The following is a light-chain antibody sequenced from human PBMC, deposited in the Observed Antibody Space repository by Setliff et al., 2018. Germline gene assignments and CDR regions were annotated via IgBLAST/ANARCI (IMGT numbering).Light chain of an antibody. V-gene: IGLV2-14*01. CDR2: EVS. J-gene: IGLJ1*01. CDR1: SSDVGGYNY. CDR3: SSYTSSSTNV. Sequence: LAQPASVSGSPGQSITISCTGTSSDVGGYNYVSWYQQHPGKAPKLMIYEVSNRPSGVSNRFSGSKSGNTASLTISGLQAEDEADYYCSSYTSSSTNVFGTGTKVTV.